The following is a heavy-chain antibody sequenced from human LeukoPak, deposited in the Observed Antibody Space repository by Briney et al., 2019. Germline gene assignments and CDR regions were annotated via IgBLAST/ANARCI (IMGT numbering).Heavy chain of an antibody. CDR2: INHSGST. CDR3: ARGSGYYLFDY. J-gene: IGHJ4*02. V-gene: IGHV4-34*01. Sequence: SETLSLTCAVYGGSFSGYYWSWIRQPPGKGLEWIGEINHSGSTNYNPSLKSRVTISVDTSKNQFSLKLSSVTAADTAVYYCARGSGYYLFDYWGQGTLVTVSS. D-gene: IGHD3-3*01. CDR1: GGSFSGYY.